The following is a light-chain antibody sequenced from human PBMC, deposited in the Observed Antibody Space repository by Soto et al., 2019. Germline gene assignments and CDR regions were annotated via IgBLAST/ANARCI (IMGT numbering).Light chain of an antibody. CDR2: GAS. Sequence: EIVMTQSPATLSVSPLERASLSCIASQSVSGNLAWYQQTPGQAPRLLIYGASTRATGIPARFSGSGFGTEFTLTISSLKSEDFAVYYCQQYNYRPPAFGQGTRLEIK. CDR3: QQYNYRPPA. CDR1: QSVSGN. V-gene: IGKV3-15*01. J-gene: IGKJ5*01.